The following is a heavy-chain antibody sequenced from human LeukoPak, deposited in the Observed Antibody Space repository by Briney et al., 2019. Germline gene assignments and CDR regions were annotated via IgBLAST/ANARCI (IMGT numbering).Heavy chain of an antibody. Sequence: SETLSLTCTVSGGSISSSSYYWGWIRQPPEKGLEWIGSIYYSGYTYYNPSVESRVTISVDTSKNQFSLKLSSVTAADTAVYYCARSVVVTAIPNTNYYYYMDVWGKGTTVTVSS. V-gene: IGHV4-39*01. D-gene: IGHD2-21*02. J-gene: IGHJ6*03. CDR1: GGSISSSSYY. CDR3: ARSVVVTAIPNTNYYYYMDV. CDR2: IYYSGYT.